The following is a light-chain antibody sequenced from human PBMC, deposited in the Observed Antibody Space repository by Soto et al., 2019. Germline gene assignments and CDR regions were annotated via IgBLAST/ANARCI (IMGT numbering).Light chain of an antibody. V-gene: IGKV3-20*01. CDR1: QSVISSY. Sequence: EVVLTQSPGSLSLSPGERATLSCRASQSVISSYLAWYQQKPGQAPRLLIYGASSRATGIPDRFSGSGSETDFTLTISRLEPEDCAVYYCQQFGGSLTWTFGQVTKVEIK. J-gene: IGKJ1*01. CDR2: GAS. CDR3: QQFGGSLTWT.